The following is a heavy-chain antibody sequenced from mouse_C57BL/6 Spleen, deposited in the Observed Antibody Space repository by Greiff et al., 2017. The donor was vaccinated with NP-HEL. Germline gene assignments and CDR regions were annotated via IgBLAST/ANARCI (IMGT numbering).Heavy chain of an antibody. Sequence: QVQLQQSGAELARPGASVKLSCKASGYTFTSYGISWVKQRTGQGLEWIGEIYPRSGNTYYNEKFKGKATLTADKSSSTAYMELRSLTSEDSAVYVGARGGDYGSSYWYFDVWGTGTTVTVSS. CDR3: ARGGDYGSSYWYFDV. D-gene: IGHD1-1*01. V-gene: IGHV1-81*01. CDR2: IYPRSGNT. CDR1: GYTFTSYG. J-gene: IGHJ1*03.